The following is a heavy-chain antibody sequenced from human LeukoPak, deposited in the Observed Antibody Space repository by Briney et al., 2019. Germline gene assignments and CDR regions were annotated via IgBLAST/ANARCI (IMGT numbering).Heavy chain of an antibody. D-gene: IGHD2-21*02. CDR2: INPNSGGT. V-gene: IGHV1-2*02. Sequence: ASVKVSCKASGYTFTGYYMQWVRQAPGQGLEWMGWINPNSGGTNYAQKFQGRVTMTRDTSISTAYMELSRLRSDDTAVYYCARDWAYCGGDCCGGSRSPGFWGQGTLVTVSS. CDR3: ARDWAYCGGDCCGGSRSPGF. CDR1: GYTFTGYY. J-gene: IGHJ4*02.